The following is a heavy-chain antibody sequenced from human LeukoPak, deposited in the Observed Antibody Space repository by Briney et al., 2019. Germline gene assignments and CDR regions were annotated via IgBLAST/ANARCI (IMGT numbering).Heavy chain of an antibody. CDR2: IYYSGST. J-gene: IGHJ4*02. V-gene: IGHV4-59*01. Sequence: SETLSLTCTVSGGSISSYYWSWLRQPPGKGLEWIGYIYYSGSTNYNPSLKSRVTISVDTSKNQFSLKLSSVTAADTAVYYCARSEWELLLFDYWGQGTLVTVSS. CDR1: GGSISSYY. D-gene: IGHD1-26*01. CDR3: ARSEWELLLFDY.